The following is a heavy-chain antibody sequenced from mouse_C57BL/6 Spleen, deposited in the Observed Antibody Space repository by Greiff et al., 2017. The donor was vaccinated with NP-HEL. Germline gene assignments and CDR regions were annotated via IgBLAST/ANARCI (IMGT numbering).Heavy chain of an antibody. V-gene: IGHV1-55*01. Sequence: QVHVKQPGAELVKPGASVKMSCKASGYTFTSYWITWVKQRPGQGLEWIGDIYPGSGSTNYNEKFKSKATLTVDTSSSTAYMQLSSLTSEDSAVYYCARSGVGGTDFDYWGQGTTLTVSS. CDR1: GYTFTSYW. D-gene: IGHD1-1*02. J-gene: IGHJ2*01. CDR3: ARSGVGGTDFDY. CDR2: IYPGSGST.